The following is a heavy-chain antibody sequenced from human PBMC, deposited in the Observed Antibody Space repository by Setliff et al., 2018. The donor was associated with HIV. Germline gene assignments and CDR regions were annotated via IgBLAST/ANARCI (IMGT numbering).Heavy chain of an antibody. J-gene: IGHJ6*02. CDR3: ARDHCSSSGCYEYPYYGMDV. CDR2: INPNSGGT. CDR1: GYTFTGYY. V-gene: IGHV1-2*02. Sequence: ASVKVSCKASGYTFTGYYMHWVRQAPGQGLEWMGWINPNSGGTTYAQKLQGRVTMTGDTSISTAYMEVSRLRSDDTAVYYCARDHCSSSGCYEYPYYGMDVWGQGTTVTVSS. D-gene: IGHD2-2*01.